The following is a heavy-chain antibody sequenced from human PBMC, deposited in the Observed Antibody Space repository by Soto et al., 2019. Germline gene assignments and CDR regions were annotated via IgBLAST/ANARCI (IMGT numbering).Heavy chain of an antibody. Sequence: GGSLRLSCVASGFNLSHPWITWGRQAAGKGLEWVGRIKSKTDGGTADYAAPVKGRATISRDDSKNTVYLQMNSLKTEDTAVYYCTTGIYYDILTGYHNVAYWGQGALVTVSS. CDR1: GFNLSHPW. CDR3: TTGIYYDILTGYHNVAY. CDR2: IKSKTDGGTA. D-gene: IGHD3-9*01. V-gene: IGHV3-15*01. J-gene: IGHJ4*02.